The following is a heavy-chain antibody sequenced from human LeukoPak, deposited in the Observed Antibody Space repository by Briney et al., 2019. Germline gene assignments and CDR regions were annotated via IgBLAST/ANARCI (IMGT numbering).Heavy chain of an antibody. CDR1: GGSISSYY. D-gene: IGHD4-17*01. J-gene: IGHJ6*03. Sequence: SETLSLTCTVSGGSISSYYWSWIRQPPGKGLEWIGYIYYSGSTNYNPSLKSRVTISVDTSKNQFSLKLSSVTAADTAVYYCARGAATTVTTWSWDYYYYMDVWGKGTTVTVSS. V-gene: IGHV4-59*12. CDR2: IYYSGST. CDR3: ARGAATTVTTWSWDYYYYMDV.